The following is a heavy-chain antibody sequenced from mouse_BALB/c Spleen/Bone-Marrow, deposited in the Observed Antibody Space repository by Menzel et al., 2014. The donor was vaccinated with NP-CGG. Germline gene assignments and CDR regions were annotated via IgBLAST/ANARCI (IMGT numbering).Heavy chain of an antibody. CDR2: GFPGDGDT. CDR1: GYAFSSYW. D-gene: IGHD1-1*01. Sequence: QVPLHQSGDEQVRHGSSVKISCKASGYAFSSYWLNWVKQRPGQGLEGIGQGFPGDGDTNYNGKFKGKATLTADKSSSTAYMQLSRRTSEDSAVYYCARRTTTVGATDDWGQGTTLTVSS. CDR3: ARRTTTVGATDD. V-gene: IGHV1-80*01. J-gene: IGHJ2*01.